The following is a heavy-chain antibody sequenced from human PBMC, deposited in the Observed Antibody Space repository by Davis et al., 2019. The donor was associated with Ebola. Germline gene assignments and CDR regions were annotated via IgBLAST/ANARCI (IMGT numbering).Heavy chain of an antibody. D-gene: IGHD3-3*01. CDR3: ARDPLTIFASYYGMDV. CDR2: ISSSSSYT. V-gene: IGHV3-21*05. Sequence: GGSLRLSCAASGFTFSSYWMSWVRQAPGKGLEWVSYISSSSSYTNYADSVKGRFTISRDNAKNTLYLQMNSLRAEDTAVYYCARDPLTIFASYYGMDVWGQGTTVTVSS. CDR1: GFTFSSYW. J-gene: IGHJ6*02.